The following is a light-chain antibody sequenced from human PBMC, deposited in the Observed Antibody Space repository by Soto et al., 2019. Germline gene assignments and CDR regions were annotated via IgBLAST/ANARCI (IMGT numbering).Light chain of an antibody. J-gene: IGLJ3*02. CDR1: SSDVGNYNY. Sequence: QSALTQPRSVSGSPGQSVTISCTGTSSDVGNYNYVSWYQQYPGKAPKLMIYEVSKRPSGVPDRFSGSTSGNTASLTISGLQTEDEADYYCCSYAGSFTWLFGGGTQLTVL. V-gene: IGLV2-11*01. CDR3: CSYAGSFTWL. CDR2: EVS.